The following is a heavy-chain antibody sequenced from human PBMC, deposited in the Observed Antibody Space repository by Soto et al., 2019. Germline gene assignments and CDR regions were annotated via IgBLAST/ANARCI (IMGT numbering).Heavy chain of an antibody. Sequence: PSETLSLTCTVSGGSISSSSYYWGWIRQPPGKGLEWIGSIYYSGSTYYNPSLKSRVTISVDTSKNQSSLKLSSVTAADTAVYYCARLNVLLWFGELGYNWFDPWGQGTLVTVSS. J-gene: IGHJ5*02. V-gene: IGHV4-39*01. CDR2: IYYSGST. D-gene: IGHD3-10*01. CDR1: GGSISSSSYY. CDR3: ARLNVLLWFGELGYNWFDP.